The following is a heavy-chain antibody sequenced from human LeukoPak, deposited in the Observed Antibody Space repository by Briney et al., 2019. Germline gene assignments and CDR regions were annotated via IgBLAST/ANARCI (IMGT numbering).Heavy chain of an antibody. J-gene: IGHJ4*02. Sequence: TSETLSLTCSVSGGSVSNYYWSWIRQPPGKGLEWIGYVYYTGSTNYNPSLKSRVTMSEDKSKNQFSLRLYSVTVADTAVYYCARHFAYSSSSYFDYWGQGSLVTVSS. CDR2: VYYTGST. V-gene: IGHV4-59*08. CDR1: GGSVSNYY. CDR3: ARHFAYSSSSYFDY. D-gene: IGHD6-6*01.